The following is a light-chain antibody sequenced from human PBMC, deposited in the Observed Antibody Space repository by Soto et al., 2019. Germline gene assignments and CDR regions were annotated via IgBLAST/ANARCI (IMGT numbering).Light chain of an antibody. J-gene: IGKJ1*01. CDR2: GAS. CDR1: QSVSSSY. V-gene: IGKV3-20*01. CDR3: QQYGNSPQT. Sequence: EIVLTQSPGTLSLSPGERSTLSYRSSQSVSSSYLAWYQQKPGQAPRLLIYGASSRATGIPNRFSGSGSGTDFTLTISRLEPEDFAVYYCQQYGNSPQTFGQGTKVDIK.